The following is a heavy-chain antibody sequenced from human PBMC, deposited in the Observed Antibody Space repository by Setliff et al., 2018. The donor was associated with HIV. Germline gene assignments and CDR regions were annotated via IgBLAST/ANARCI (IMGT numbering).Heavy chain of an antibody. CDR3: VRDWDNKVHFDY. V-gene: IGHV3-74*01. CDR2: INTDGSST. Sequence: PGGSLRLSCAASGFTFSHYWMHWVRQVSGKGLLWVSRINTDGSSTSYADSVKGRFTVSRDNADNTLYLQMNSLRAEDTAVYYCVRDWDNKVHFDYWGQGILVTVSS. J-gene: IGHJ4*02. CDR1: GFTFSHYW. D-gene: IGHD1-26*01.